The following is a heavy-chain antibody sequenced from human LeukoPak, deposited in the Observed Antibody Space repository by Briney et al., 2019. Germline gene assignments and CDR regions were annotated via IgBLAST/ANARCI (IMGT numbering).Heavy chain of an antibody. Sequence: GGSLRLSCAASGFTFSSYWMHWVRQTPGKGLVWVSRINSDGSSTSYADSVKGRFTISRDNAKNTLYLQMNSLRAEDTAVYYCARDRTVAGTDYWGQGTLVTVSS. V-gene: IGHV3-74*01. CDR2: INSDGSST. J-gene: IGHJ4*02. D-gene: IGHD6-19*01. CDR3: ARDRTVAGTDY. CDR1: GFTFSSYW.